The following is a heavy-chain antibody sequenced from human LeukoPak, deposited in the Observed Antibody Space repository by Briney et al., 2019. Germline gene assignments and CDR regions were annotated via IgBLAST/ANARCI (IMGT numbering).Heavy chain of an antibody. D-gene: IGHD2-2*01. CDR2: IYYSGST. CDR1: GGSISSYY. V-gene: IGHV4-59*08. Sequence: SETLSLTCTVSGGSISSYYWSWIRQPPGKGLEWIGYIYYSGSTNYNPSLKSRVTTSVDTSKNQFSLKLSSVTAADTAVYYCARLGCSSTSCYVGNYYYYGMDVWGQGTTVTVSS. CDR3: ARLGCSSTSCYVGNYYYYGMDV. J-gene: IGHJ6*02.